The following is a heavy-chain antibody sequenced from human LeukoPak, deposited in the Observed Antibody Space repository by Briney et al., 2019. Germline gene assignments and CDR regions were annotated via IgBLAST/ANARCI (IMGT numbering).Heavy chain of an antibody. CDR1: GYTFTSYG. V-gene: IGHV1-18*01. CDR3: ASRFVGKVRGVISLDY. J-gene: IGHJ4*02. Sequence: GASVKVSCKASGYTFTSYGISWVRQAPGQGLEWMGWISAYNGNTNYAQKFQGRVTITADKSTSTAYMELSSLRSEDTAVYYCASRFVGKVRGVISLDYWGQGTLATVSS. CDR2: ISAYNGNT. D-gene: IGHD3-10*01.